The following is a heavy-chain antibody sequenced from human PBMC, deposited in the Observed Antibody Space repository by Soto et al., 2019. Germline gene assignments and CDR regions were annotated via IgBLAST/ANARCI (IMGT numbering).Heavy chain of an antibody. J-gene: IGHJ5*02. CDR1: GGSFIGYY. CDR3: ARGSHDILTTKFDP. V-gene: IGHV4-34*01. CDR2: INHSGST. D-gene: IGHD3-9*01. Sequence: AETLSLTCAVYGGSFIGYYCSFIRHPPWKGLEWIGEINHSGSTNYNPSLKSRVTISVDTSKNQFSLKLSSVTAADTAVYYCARGSHDILTTKFDPWGQGTLVTVSS.